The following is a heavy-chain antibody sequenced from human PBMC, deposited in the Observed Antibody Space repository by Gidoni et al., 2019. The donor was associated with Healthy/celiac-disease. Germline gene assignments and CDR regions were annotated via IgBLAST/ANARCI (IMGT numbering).Heavy chain of an antibody. D-gene: IGHD6-13*01. CDR1: GGSISSSSYY. CDR3: ARHVLQLVGVYYYYYYGMDV. V-gene: IGHV4-39*01. CDR2: IYYSGST. Sequence: QLQLQESGPGLVKPSETLSLTCPVSGGSISSSSYYWGWIRQPPGKGLEWIGSIYYSGSTYYNPSLKSRVTISVDTSKNQFSLKLSSVTAADTAVYYCARHVLQLVGVYYYYYYGMDVWGQGTTVTVSS. J-gene: IGHJ6*02.